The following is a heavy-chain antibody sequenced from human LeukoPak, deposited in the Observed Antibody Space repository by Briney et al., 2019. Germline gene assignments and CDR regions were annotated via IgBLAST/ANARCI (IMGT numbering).Heavy chain of an antibody. CDR1: GFTFSSYE. V-gene: IGHV3-48*03. Sequence: GGSLRLSCAASGFTFSSYEMNWVRQAPGKGLEWVSYISSSGSTIYYADSVKGRFTISRDNAKNSLYQQMNSLRAEDTAVYYCARGLEIYRIDYWGQGTLVTVSS. CDR2: ISSSGSTI. D-gene: IGHD2-2*02. J-gene: IGHJ4*02. CDR3: ARGLEIYRIDY.